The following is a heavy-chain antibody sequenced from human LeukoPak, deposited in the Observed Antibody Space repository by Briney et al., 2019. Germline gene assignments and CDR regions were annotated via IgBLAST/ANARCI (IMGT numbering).Heavy chain of an antibody. V-gene: IGHV3-33*06. J-gene: IGHJ5*02. CDR2: IWNDGSNK. CDR3: AKDAPRGFDYSNSLEH. D-gene: IGHD4-11*01. CDR1: GFTFSHYG. Sequence: GGSLRLSCATSGFTFSHYGMHWVRQAPGKGLEWVAVIWNDGSNKYYGDSVNGGFTISRDNSKNTLYLQMNSLTVEDTAVYYCAKDAPRGFDYSNSLEHWGQGTLVTVSS.